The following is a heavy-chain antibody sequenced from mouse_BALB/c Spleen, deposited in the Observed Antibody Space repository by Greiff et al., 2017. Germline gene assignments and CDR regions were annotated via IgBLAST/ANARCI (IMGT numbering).Heavy chain of an antibody. V-gene: IGHV5-9-3*01. CDR3: AGAYDGDYYAMDY. Sequence: EVKLMESGGGLVKPGGSLKLSCADSGFTFSSYAMSWVRQTPEKRLEWVATISSGGSYTYYPDSVKGRFTISRDNAKNTLYLQMSSLRSEDTAMYYCAGAYDGDYYAMDYWGQGTSVTVSS. D-gene: IGHD2-12*01. J-gene: IGHJ4*01. CDR2: ISSGGSYT. CDR1: GFTFSSYA.